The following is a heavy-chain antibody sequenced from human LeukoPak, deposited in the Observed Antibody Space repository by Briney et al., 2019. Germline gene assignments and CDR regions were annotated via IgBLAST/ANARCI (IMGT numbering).Heavy chain of an antibody. CDR2: IYTSGNA. D-gene: IGHD6-19*01. CDR1: GDSISSYF. CDR3: ARLEGDSSGWYGGNYFDY. Sequence: VKPSETLSLTCSVSGDSISSYFWSWIRQPAGKGLEWIGRIYTSGNANYNPSLKSRVTMSVDTSKNQFSLKLSSVTAADTAVYYCARLEGDSSGWYGGNYFDYWGQGTLVTVSS. J-gene: IGHJ4*02. V-gene: IGHV4-4*07.